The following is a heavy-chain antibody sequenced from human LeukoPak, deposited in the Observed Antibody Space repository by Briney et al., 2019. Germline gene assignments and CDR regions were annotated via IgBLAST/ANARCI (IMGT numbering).Heavy chain of an antibody. D-gene: IGHD3-16*02. V-gene: IGHV3-74*01. CDR2: ISPTGSTT. CDR1: GFSFSGHW. J-gene: IGHJ4*02. Sequence: PGGSLRLSCTASGFSFSGHWMHWARQLPGKGLVWVSRISPTGSTTSYADSVKGRFTISRDNAENTLYLQMNSLRAEDTAVYYCARGTAGYHSSYFDYWGQGTLVTVSS. CDR3: ARGTAGYHSSYFDY.